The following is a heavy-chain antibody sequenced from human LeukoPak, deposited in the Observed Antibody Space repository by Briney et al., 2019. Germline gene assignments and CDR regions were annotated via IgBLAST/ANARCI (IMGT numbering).Heavy chain of an antibody. Sequence: SETLSLTCAVYGGSFSGYYWSWIRQPPGKGVEWSGEINHSGSTNYNPSLKSRVTISVDTSKNQFSLKLRSVTAADTAVYYCARGLRVRITIFGVVTDNWFDPWGQGTLVTVSS. D-gene: IGHD3-3*01. V-gene: IGHV4-34*01. CDR1: GGSFSGYY. J-gene: IGHJ5*02. CDR3: ARGLRVRITIFGVVTDNWFDP. CDR2: INHSGST.